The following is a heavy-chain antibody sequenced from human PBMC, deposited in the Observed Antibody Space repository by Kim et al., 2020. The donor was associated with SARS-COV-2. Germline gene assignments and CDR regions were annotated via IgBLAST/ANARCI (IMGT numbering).Heavy chain of an antibody. CDR3: ATPLGYCSGGSCRRFDY. J-gene: IGHJ4*02. CDR1: GYSFTSYW. Sequence: GESLKISCKGSGYSFTSYWISWVRQMPGKGLEWMGRIDPSDSYTNYSPSFQGHVTISADKSISTAYLQWSSLKASDTAMYYCATPLGYCSGGSCRRFDYWGQGTLVTVSS. V-gene: IGHV5-10-1*01. CDR2: IDPSDSYT. D-gene: IGHD2-15*01.